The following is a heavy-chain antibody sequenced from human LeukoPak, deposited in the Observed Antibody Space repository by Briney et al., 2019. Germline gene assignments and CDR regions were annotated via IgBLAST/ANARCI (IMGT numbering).Heavy chain of an antibody. CDR2: IYHSGST. Sequence: PSETLSLTCTVSGGSISSRPYYWGWVRQPPGKGLEWIGEIYHSGSTNYNPSLKSRVTISVDKSKNQFSLKLSSVTAADTAVYYCANLDYVWGSDYWGQGTLVTVSS. V-gene: IGHV4-39*07. J-gene: IGHJ4*02. CDR1: GGSISSRPYY. CDR3: ANLDYVWGSDY. D-gene: IGHD3-16*01.